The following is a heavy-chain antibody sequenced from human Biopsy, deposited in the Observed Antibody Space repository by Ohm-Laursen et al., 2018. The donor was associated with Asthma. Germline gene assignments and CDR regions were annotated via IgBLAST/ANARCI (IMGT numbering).Heavy chain of an antibody. CDR1: GFSFGSFG. Sequence: SLRLSCAASGFSFGSFGMHWVRQVPGKGPEWVALISFDGRYEYYADSVKGRFTISRDNPMKRLYLQMSSLTAEDTAVYYCASRGGDFWSGYYMDDWGQGTLVTVSS. J-gene: IGHJ1*01. D-gene: IGHD3-3*01. V-gene: IGHV3-30*03. CDR3: ASRGGDFWSGYYMDD. CDR2: ISFDGRYE.